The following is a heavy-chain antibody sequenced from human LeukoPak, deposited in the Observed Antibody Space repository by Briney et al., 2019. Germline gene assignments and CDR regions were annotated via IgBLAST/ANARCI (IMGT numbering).Heavy chain of an antibody. D-gene: IGHD1-26*01. V-gene: IGHV3-21*01. CDR1: GFTCSSYN. CDR3: ARDPYSGGYGDYYYYYMDV. CDR2: ITSSSSYI. Sequence: GGSLRLSCAASGFTCSSYNMNWVRQAPGKGLEWVSSITSSSSYIYYADSVKGRFTISRDNAKNSLYLQINSLRAEDTAVYYCARDPYSGGYGDYYYYYMDVWGKGTTVTISS. J-gene: IGHJ6*03.